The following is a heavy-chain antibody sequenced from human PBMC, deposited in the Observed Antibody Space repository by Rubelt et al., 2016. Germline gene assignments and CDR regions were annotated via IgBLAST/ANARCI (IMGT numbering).Heavy chain of an antibody. V-gene: IGHV1-18*01. CDR2: ISASNGNP. CDR3: ARDPTTRFTSTGWFDP. Sequence: QVQLVQSGAEVKKPGASVKVSCKASGYTFTSYGISWVRQAPGQGLEWMGWISASNGNPNYAQKLQCRVTRTTDTSTSTAYMELRSLRSDDTAVYYCARDPTTRFTSTGWFDPWGQGTLVTVSS. CDR1: GYTFTSYG. J-gene: IGHJ5*02. D-gene: IGHD5-12*01.